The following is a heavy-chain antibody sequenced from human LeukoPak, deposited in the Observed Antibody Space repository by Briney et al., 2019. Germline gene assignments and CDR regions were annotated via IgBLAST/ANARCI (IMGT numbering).Heavy chain of an antibody. V-gene: IGHV4-30-2*05. CDR3: ARYFDWLSPAGAFDI. D-gene: IGHD3-9*01. CDR2: IYYSGST. CDR1: GDSIDSGGYS. Sequence: SQTLSLTCTVSGDSIDSGGYSWSWVRQPPGKGLECIGYIYYSGSTYYNPSLKSRVTISVDTSKNQFSLKLSSVTAADTAVYYCARYFDWLSPAGAFDIWGQGTMVTVST. J-gene: IGHJ3*02.